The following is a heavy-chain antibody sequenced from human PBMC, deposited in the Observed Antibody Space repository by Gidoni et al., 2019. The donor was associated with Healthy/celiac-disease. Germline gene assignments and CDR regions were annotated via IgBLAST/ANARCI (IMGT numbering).Heavy chain of an antibody. CDR3: ARWQDDSSGYYYGVDY. CDR2: IYPGDSDT. Sequence: EVQLVQSGAEVKQPGESLKISCKGSGYSFTSYWIGWVRQMPGKGLEWMGIIYPGDSDTGCSPSFQGQVTISADKSISTAYLQWSSLKAWDTAMYYCARWQDDSSGYYYGVDYWGQGTLVTVSS. J-gene: IGHJ4*02. V-gene: IGHV5-51*01. D-gene: IGHD3-22*01. CDR1: GYSFTSYW.